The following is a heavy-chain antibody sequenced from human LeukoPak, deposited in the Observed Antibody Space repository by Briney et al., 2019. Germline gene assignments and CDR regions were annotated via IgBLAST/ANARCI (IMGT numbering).Heavy chain of an antibody. J-gene: IGHJ4*02. CDR3: AKDLVDSAVVD. V-gene: IGHV3-30*02. D-gene: IGHD5-18*01. CDR2: IQYDGSNK. Sequence: GRSLRLSCATSGFTFSAYGMHWVRQAPGKGLEWVAFIQYDGSNKYYADSVNGRFTISRDNSKNTLYLQMNSLRPEYTAVYYCAKDLVDSAVVDWGQGTLVTVSS. CDR1: GFTFSAYG.